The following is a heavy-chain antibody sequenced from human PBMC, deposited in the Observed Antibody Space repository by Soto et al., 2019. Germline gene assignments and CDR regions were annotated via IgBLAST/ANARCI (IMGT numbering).Heavy chain of an antibody. Sequence: GGSLRLSCAASGFTFSSYAMHWVRQAPGKGLEWVTVIAYDGSNKYYADSVKGRFTISRDNSKNTLYLQMNSLRAEDTAVYYCAREVERTFDYWGQGTLVTVSS. CDR3: AREVERTFDY. CDR2: IAYDGSNK. CDR1: GFTFSSYA. D-gene: IGHD1-1*01. V-gene: IGHV3-30-3*01. J-gene: IGHJ4*02.